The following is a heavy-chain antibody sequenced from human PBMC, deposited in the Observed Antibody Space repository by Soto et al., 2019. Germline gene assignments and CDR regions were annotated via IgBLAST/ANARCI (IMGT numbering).Heavy chain of an antibody. Sequence: QVQLVQSGAEVKKPGSSVKVSCKASGGTFSSYAISWVRQAPGQGLEWMGGIIPIFGTANYAQKFQGRVTITADESTSTAYMELSSLRSEDTAVYYCARGKGTMIVVVTAYYYGMDVWGQGTTVTVSS. CDR2: IIPIFGTA. CDR3: ARGKGTMIVVVTAYYYGMDV. CDR1: GGTFSSYA. J-gene: IGHJ6*02. V-gene: IGHV1-69*01. D-gene: IGHD3-22*01.